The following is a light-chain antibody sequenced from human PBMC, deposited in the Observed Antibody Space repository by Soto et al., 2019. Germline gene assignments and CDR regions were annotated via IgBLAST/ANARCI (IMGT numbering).Light chain of an antibody. CDR2: SNN. V-gene: IGLV1-44*01. Sequence: SVLTQPPSASGTPGQRVTISCAGSSSNIGSNTVNWYQQLPGTAPKLLIYSNNQRPSGVPERFSGSKSATSASLAISALQYEDEDDYYCAAWDDSANSTVLGTGTKATVL. CDR3: AAWDDSANSTV. J-gene: IGLJ1*01. CDR1: SSNIGSNT.